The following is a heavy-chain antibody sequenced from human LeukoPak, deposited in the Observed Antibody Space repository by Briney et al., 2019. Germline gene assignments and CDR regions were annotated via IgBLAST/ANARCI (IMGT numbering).Heavy chain of an antibody. CDR3: ARGTAVVASN. CDR1: GGPISSYY. Sequence: PSETLSLTCTVSGGPISSYYWSWIRQPPGKGLEWIGYIYYSGSTNYNPSLKSRVTISVDTSKNQFSLKLSSVTAADTAVYYCARGTAVVASNWGQGTLVTVSS. V-gene: IGHV4-59*01. D-gene: IGHD3-22*01. CDR2: IYYSGST. J-gene: IGHJ1*01.